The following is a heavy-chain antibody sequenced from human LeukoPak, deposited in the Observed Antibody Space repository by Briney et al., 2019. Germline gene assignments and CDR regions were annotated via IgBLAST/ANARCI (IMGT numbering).Heavy chain of an antibody. CDR1: GFTFDDYA. CDR3: AKDSGSYPPGTFDY. V-gene: IGHV3-9*01. D-gene: IGHD1-26*01. J-gene: IGHJ4*02. CDR2: ISWNSGSI. Sequence: SLRLSCAASGFTFDDYATHWVRQAPGKGLEWVSGISWNSGSIGYADSVKGRFTISRDNAKNSLYLQMNSLRAEDTALYYCAKDSGSYPPGTFDYWGQGTLVTVSS.